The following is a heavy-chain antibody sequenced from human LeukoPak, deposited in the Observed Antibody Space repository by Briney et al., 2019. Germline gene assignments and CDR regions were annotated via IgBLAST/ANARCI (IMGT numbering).Heavy chain of an antibody. CDR1: GFTFSTYS. Sequence: PGGSLRLSCAASGFTFSTYSMHWVRQALGKGLEWVSYISSSSSAIYYADSLKGRFTISRDNAKSSLYLQMNSLRDEDTAVYYCARDKYSSIDYWGQGTLVTVSS. CDR3: ARDKYSSIDY. CDR2: ISSSSSAI. J-gene: IGHJ4*02. V-gene: IGHV3-48*02. D-gene: IGHD2-2*01.